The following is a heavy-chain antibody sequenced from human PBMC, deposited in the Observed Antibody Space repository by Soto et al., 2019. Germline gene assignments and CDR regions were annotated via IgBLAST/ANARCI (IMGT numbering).Heavy chain of an antibody. CDR3: VKEKSVMYSGYDAFDV. CDR2: IKSGGNTE. D-gene: IGHD5-12*01. J-gene: IGHJ3*01. Sequence: EVQLVESGGGLVQPGGSLRLSCAASGFAFNSYEMDWVRQAPGKGLEWVANIKSGGNTEFYVDSVKGRFTISRDDAKNSLYLDMNSLGAEDTAVYYCVKEKSVMYSGYDAFDVWGQGTMVTVS. CDR1: GFAFNSYE. V-gene: IGHV3-48*03.